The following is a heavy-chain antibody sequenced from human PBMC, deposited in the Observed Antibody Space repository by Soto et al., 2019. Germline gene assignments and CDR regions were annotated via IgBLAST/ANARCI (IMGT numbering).Heavy chain of an antibody. V-gene: IGHV3-23*01. Sequence: EVQLLESGGGLVQPGGSLRLSCAASGFTFSSYAMSWVRQAPGKGLEWVSAISGSGASTYYADSVKGRFTSSRDNSKNTMYLQMNSLIAEDTAVYYCAKDPDSGSWLAPFDYWGQGTLVTVSS. CDR3: AKDPDSGSWLAPFDY. J-gene: IGHJ4*02. D-gene: IGHD6-19*01. CDR1: GFTFSSYA. CDR2: ISGSGAST.